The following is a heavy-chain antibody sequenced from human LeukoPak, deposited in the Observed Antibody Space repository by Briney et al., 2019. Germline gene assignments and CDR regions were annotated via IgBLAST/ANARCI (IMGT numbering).Heavy chain of an antibody. CDR1: GFTFSSYD. CDR3: ATGYSYYSYYYMDV. J-gene: IGHJ6*03. Sequence: GGSLRLSCAASGFTFSSYDMTWVRQAPGRGLEWVSSIRPSGDNTYYGDSVKGRFTISRDNSKNTVYLQMNNMRVDNTAVYYCATGYSYYSYYYMDVWGKGTTVTISS. V-gene: IGHV3-23*01. D-gene: IGHD3-9*01. CDR2: IRPSGDNT.